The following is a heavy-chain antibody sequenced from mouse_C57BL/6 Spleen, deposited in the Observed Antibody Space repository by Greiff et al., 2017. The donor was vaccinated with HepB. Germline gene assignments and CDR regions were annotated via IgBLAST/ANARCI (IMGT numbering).Heavy chain of an antibody. D-gene: IGHD1-1*01. CDR3: AGFTAIVADYFDY. Sequence: EVQLQESGPELVKPGASVKISCKASGYSFTGYYMNWVKQSPEKSLEWIGEINPSTGGTTYNQKFKAKATLTVDKSSSTAYMQLKSLTSEDSAVYYCAGFTAIVADYFDYWGQGTTLTVSS. J-gene: IGHJ2*01. CDR1: GYSFTGYY. CDR2: INPSTGGT. V-gene: IGHV1-42*01.